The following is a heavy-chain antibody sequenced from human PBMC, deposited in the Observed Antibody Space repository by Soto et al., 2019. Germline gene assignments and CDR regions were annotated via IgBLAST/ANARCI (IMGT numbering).Heavy chain of an antibody. D-gene: IGHD6-6*01. J-gene: IGHJ4*02. Sequence: QVQLVESGGGVVQPGRSLRLSCAASGFTFSSYAMHWVRQAPGKGLEWVAVISYDGSNKYYAVSVKGRFTISRDNSKNTLYLQMNSLRAEDTAVYYCARDRSSSYFDYWGQGTLVTVSS. V-gene: IGHV3-30-3*01. CDR2: ISYDGSNK. CDR3: ARDRSSSYFDY. CDR1: GFTFSSYA.